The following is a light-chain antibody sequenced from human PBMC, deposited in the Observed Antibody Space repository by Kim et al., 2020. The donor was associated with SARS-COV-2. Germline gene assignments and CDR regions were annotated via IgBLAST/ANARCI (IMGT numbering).Light chain of an antibody. V-gene: IGKV3-20*01. CDR3: QQYDKSPYT. Sequence: EIVLTQSPGTLSLSPGERATLSCRASQGVASSHLAWFQQKPGQAPRLLIYGTSSRATGIPDRFSASESGTDFTLTISRLEPEDFAVYYCQQYDKSPYTFSQGTELEI. CDR1: QGVASSH. J-gene: IGKJ2*01. CDR2: GTS.